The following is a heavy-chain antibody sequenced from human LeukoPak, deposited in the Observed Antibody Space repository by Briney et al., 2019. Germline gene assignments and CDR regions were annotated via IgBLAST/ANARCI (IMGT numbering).Heavy chain of an antibody. CDR1: GFTFSSYG. V-gene: IGHV3-30*18. Sequence: PGGSLRLSCAASGFTFSSYGMQWVRQAPGKGLEWVAVISYDGSNKYYADSVKGRFTISRDNSKNTLYLQMNSLRAEDTAVYYCAKASTFYYYYYMDVWGKGTTVTVSS. CDR3: AKASTFYYYYYMDV. J-gene: IGHJ6*03. D-gene: IGHD3-16*01. CDR2: ISYDGSNK.